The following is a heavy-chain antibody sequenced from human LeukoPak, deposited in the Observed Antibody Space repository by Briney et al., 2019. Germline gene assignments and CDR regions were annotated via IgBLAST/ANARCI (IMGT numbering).Heavy chain of an antibody. CDR2: IWSDGSNK. Sequence: GGSLRLSCAASGFTFSSYAMSWVRQAPGKGLEWVAVIWSDGSNKYHADSVKGRFTISRDDAKSTLYLQMNSLRAEDTAVYYCARATYGSGSYYGPSDWGQGTLVTVSS. V-gene: IGHV3-33*08. D-gene: IGHD3-10*01. CDR1: GFTFSSYA. CDR3: ARATYGSGSYYGPSD. J-gene: IGHJ4*02.